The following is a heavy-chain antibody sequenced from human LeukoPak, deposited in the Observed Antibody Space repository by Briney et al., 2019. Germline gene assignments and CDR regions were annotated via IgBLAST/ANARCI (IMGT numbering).Heavy chain of an antibody. CDR3: ARMGGYSGYATH. J-gene: IGHJ4*02. CDR1: GGSISTYY. Sequence: PSETLSLTCTVSGGSISTYYWSWIRQPPGKGLEWIGYIHYSGTTNYNPSLKNRVTISLDTSKNQFSLNLSSVTAANTAVYYCARMGGYSGYATHWGQGTLVTVSS. V-gene: IGHV4-59*08. D-gene: IGHD5-12*01. CDR2: IHYSGTT.